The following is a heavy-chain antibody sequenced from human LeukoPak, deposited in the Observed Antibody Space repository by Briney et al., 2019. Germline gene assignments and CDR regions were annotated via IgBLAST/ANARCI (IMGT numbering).Heavy chain of an antibody. Sequence: SETLSLTCTVSGGSISSGDYYWSWIRQPPGKGLEWIGYIYYSGSTYYNPSLKSRVTIPVDTSKNQFSLKLSSVTAADTAVYYCARVRGNYYYGMDVWGQGTTVTVSS. CDR3: ARVRGNYYYGMDV. V-gene: IGHV4-30-4*01. J-gene: IGHJ6*02. CDR2: IYYSGST. CDR1: GGSISSGDYY.